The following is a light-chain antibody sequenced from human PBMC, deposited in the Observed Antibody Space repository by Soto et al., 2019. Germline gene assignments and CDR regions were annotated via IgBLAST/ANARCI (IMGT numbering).Light chain of an antibody. CDR2: KFS. Sequence: EVVMTLSPLSLPVTLGQPASISCSSSQILVYSDGNTYFNWFQQRRGQSRRRLIYKFSNGDCGVADRFSGSGSGNDFPMKSSRVEAEDVGVYYRMQGTHWRTFGQGTRLEI. V-gene: IGKV2-30*01. CDR1: QILVYSDGNTY. CDR3: MQGTHWRT. J-gene: IGKJ5*01.